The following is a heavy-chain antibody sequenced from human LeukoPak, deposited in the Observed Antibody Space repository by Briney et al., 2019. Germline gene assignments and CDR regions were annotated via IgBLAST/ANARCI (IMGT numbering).Heavy chain of an antibody. Sequence: GGSLRLSCAASGFTFRGSAIHWVRQASGKGVEWVGRIRSKANSYATAYAASVKGRFTISRDDSKNTAYLQMNSLKTEDTAVYYSLVVVAATPYWGQGTLVTVSS. D-gene: IGHD2-15*01. CDR1: GFTFRGSA. J-gene: IGHJ4*02. CDR2: IRSKANSYAT. CDR3: LVVVAATPY. V-gene: IGHV3-73*01.